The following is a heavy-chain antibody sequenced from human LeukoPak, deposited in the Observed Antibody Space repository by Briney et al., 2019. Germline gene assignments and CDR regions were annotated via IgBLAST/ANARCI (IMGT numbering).Heavy chain of an antibody. Sequence: PGGSLRLSCEATGTTFSSHAMTWVRQAPGKGLEWVAFISYDGSNKYYADSVKGRFTISRENSKNTLNLQMNSLRAEDTAVYYCAKDQGYSSSWYAVDYWGQGTLVTVSS. D-gene: IGHD6-13*01. CDR2: ISYDGSNK. CDR1: GTTFSSHA. V-gene: IGHV3-30-3*01. CDR3: AKDQGYSSSWYAVDY. J-gene: IGHJ4*02.